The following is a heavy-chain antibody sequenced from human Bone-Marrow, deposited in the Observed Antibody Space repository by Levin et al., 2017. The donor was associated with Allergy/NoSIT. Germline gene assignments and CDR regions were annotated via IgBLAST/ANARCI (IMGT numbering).Heavy chain of an antibody. CDR1: GFTFNSYG. Sequence: GESLKISCAASGFTFNSYGMHWVRQAPGKGLEWVAVISYDGSNKYYADSVKGRFTISRDNSKNTLYLQMNSLRAEDTAVYYCAKEGASDYYDSSVLLGAFDIWGQGTMVTVSS. CDR3: AKEGASDYYDSSVLLGAFDI. CDR2: ISYDGSNK. J-gene: IGHJ3*02. D-gene: IGHD3-22*01. V-gene: IGHV3-30*18.